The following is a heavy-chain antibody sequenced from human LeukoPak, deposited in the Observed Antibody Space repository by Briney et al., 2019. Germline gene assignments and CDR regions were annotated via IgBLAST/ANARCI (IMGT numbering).Heavy chain of an antibody. CDR1: GGSISSSSYY. CDR2: INYSGNT. V-gene: IGHV4-39*01. CDR3: ARLGPSRYDYYYLDV. Sequence: SETLSLTCTVFGGSISSSSYYWGWIRQPPGKGLEWIGKINYSGNTYYSTSLKSRVSISVETSKNQFSLKVRSVGAADTSVYYCARLGPSRYDYYYLDVWGKGTTVTVSS. J-gene: IGHJ6*03. D-gene: IGHD3-16*01.